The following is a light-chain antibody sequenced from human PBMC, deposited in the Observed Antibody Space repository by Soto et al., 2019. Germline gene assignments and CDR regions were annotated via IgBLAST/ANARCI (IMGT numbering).Light chain of an antibody. Sequence: QSVLTQPPSVSGAPGQRVTISCTGTSSNIGAGYDVHWYQQLPGRVPKLLIYGNSNRPSGVPDRFSGSKSGTSASLAITGLQAEDEADYYCSSYTSSSTLDWVFGGGTKLTVL. CDR1: SSNIGAGYD. V-gene: IGLV1-40*01. J-gene: IGLJ3*02. CDR3: SSYTSSSTLDWV. CDR2: GNS.